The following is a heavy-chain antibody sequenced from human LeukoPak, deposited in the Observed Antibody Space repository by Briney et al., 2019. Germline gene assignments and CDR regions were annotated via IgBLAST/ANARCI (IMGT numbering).Heavy chain of an antibody. J-gene: IGHJ6*03. CDR1: GFTFSSYA. D-gene: IGHD4-11*01. V-gene: IGHV3-64*01. CDR2: ISSNGGST. Sequence: PGGSLRLSCAASGFTFSSYAMHWVRQAPGKGLEYVSAISSNGGSTYYANSVKGRFTISRDNSKNTLYLQMGSLRAEDMAVSYCARGPTYSNYGVRYYYYMDVWGKGTTVTVSS. CDR3: ARGPTYSNYGVRYYYYMDV.